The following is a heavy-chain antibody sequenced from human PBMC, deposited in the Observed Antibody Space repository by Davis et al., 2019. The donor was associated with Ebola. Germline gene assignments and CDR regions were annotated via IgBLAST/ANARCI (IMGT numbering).Heavy chain of an antibody. CDR1: GYTFTTYY. V-gene: IGHV1-46*01. D-gene: IGHD7-27*01. J-gene: IGHJ6*04. CDR2: INPSGGGT. CDR3: ARETGDGDGMDV. Sequence: AASVKVSCKASGYTFTTYYMHWVRQAPGQGLEWMGVINPSGGGTTYEQKFQGRVTMTRDTSTSTVYMELSSLRSEDTAVYYCARETGDGDGMDVWGKGTTVTVSS.